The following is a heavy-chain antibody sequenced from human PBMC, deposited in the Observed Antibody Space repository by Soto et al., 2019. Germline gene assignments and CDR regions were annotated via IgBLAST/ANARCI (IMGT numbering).Heavy chain of an antibody. CDR3: AKEPVQNIIHAGFDY. CDR2: MSYNGGIE. Sequence: QVQLVESGGGVVQPGRSLRLSCAASGFTFSSYGMHWVRQAPGKGLEWVAVMSYNGGIEDYADSMKGRFTIARDNSKNTLYLQMNGLRAEDTAVYYCAKEPVQNIIHAGFDYWGQGTLVTVSS. D-gene: IGHD1-1*01. V-gene: IGHV3-30*18. J-gene: IGHJ4*02. CDR1: GFTFSSYG.